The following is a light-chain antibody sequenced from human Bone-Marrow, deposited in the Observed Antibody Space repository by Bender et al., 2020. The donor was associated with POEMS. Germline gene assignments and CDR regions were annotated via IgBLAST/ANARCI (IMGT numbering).Light chain of an antibody. V-gene: IGLV3-1*01. Sequence: SYELTQPPSVSVSPGQTASITCSGDKLGDRYACWYQQKPGQSPVLVIYHDTRRPSGIPERFSGSNSGNTATLTINSVEAGDEADYYCQTWDSYTVVFGGGTKLAVL. CDR2: HDT. CDR3: QTWDSYTVV. CDR1: KLGDRY. J-gene: IGLJ2*01.